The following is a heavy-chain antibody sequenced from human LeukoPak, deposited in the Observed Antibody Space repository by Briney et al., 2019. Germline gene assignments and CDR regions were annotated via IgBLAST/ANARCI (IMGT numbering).Heavy chain of an antibody. D-gene: IGHD5-24*01. Sequence: PSETLSLTCTVSGGSISSYYWSWIRQPPGKGLEWTGYIYYSGSTNYSPSLKSRVTISVDTSKKQVSLKLNSVTAADTAVYYCARASVEMGTIIVLDYWGQGTLVTVSS. CDR3: ARASVEMGTIIVLDY. V-gene: IGHV4-59*01. J-gene: IGHJ4*02. CDR2: IYYSGST. CDR1: GGSISSYY.